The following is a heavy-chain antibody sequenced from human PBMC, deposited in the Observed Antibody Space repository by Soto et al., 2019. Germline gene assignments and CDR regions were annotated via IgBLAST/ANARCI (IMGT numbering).Heavy chain of an antibody. D-gene: IGHD3-16*01. Sequence: ASGKVGCKASVYTLTSCGIRGVRQAPGQGLEWMGWISAYKGNTNYAQKRKGRGPMTTDTSTSTAYMELRSLRSAAKAVYYRARRPIYAYYAMDVWRQATKVT. J-gene: IGHJ6*02. CDR2: ISAYKGNT. V-gene: IGHV1-18*04. CDR3: ARRPIYAYYAMDV. CDR1: VYTLTSCG.